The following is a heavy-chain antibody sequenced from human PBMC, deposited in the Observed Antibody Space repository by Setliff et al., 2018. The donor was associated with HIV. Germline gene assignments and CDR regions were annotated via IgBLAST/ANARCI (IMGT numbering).Heavy chain of an antibody. CDR1: GGSVSSNDYY. V-gene: IGHV4-31*03. J-gene: IGHJ6*03. CDR2: INQSGST. Sequence: SETLSLTCTVSGGSVSSNDYYWSWIRQPPGKGLEWIGEINQSGSTNYDPSLKSRVTISVDTSKNQFSLKLTSVTAADTAVYYCARDRSHPPYYMDVWGKGTTVTVSS. CDR3: ARDRSHPPYYMDV.